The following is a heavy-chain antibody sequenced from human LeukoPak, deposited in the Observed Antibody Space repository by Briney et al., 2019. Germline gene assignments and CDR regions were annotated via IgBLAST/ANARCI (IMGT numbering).Heavy chain of an antibody. Sequence: GGSLRLSCAASGFTVHNNYMNWVRQAPGKGLKGASVIFSGGSTYYADSVKGRFTISRDNSKNTLYLQMNSLRAEDTAMYYCVRDHREVTTVFDIWGQGTMVTVSS. CDR1: GFTVHNNY. D-gene: IGHD4-11*01. CDR3: VRDHREVTTVFDI. CDR2: IFSGGST. V-gene: IGHV3-66*01. J-gene: IGHJ3*02.